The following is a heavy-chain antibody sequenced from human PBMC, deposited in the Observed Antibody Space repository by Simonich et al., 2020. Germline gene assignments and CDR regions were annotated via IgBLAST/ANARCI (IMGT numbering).Heavy chain of an antibody. Sequence: QVQLQESGPGLVKPSETLSLTCGVSGYSSSSGYYWGWIRQPPGKGLEWIGSIYHRGGTYYNPSLKSRVTISVDTSKNQFSLKLSSVAAADTAVYYCANNKGWDWGQGTLVTVSS. CDR2: IYHRGGT. D-gene: IGHD1-26*01. CDR3: ANNKGWD. J-gene: IGHJ4*02. V-gene: IGHV4-38-2*01. CDR1: GYSSSSGYY.